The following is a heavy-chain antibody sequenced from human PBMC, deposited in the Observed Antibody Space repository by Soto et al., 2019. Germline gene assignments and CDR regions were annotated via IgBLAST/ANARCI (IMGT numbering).Heavy chain of an antibody. CDR1: GDSVSNYY. J-gene: IGHJ6*02. V-gene: IGHV4-4*07. D-gene: IGHD1-20*01. CDR3: TKGPNWNYYYYGVDV. CDR2: VYSSGAT. Sequence: PSLTCTVSGDSVSNYYWSWIRQPAGRGLEWIGRVYSSGATNYNPSLNGRVTMSVDTSRNQFSLRLSSVTAADTAIYYCTKGPNWNYYYYGVDVWGQGTAVTVSS.